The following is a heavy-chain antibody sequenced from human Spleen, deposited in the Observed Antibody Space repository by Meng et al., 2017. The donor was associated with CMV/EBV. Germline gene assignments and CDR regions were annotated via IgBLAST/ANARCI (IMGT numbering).Heavy chain of an antibody. Sequence: ASVKVSCKASGYTFTSYYMHWVRQAPGQGLEWMGIINPSGGSTSYAQKFQGRVTMTRDTSTSSVYMELSSLRSEDTAVYYCAGGSTADIVGAMSWGQGTLVTVSS. CDR3: AGGSTADIVGAMS. D-gene: IGHD1-26*01. J-gene: IGHJ4*02. V-gene: IGHV1-46*01. CDR1: GYTFTSYY. CDR2: INPSGGST.